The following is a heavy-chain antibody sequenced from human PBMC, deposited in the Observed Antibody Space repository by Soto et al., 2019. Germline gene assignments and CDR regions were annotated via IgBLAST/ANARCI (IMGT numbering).Heavy chain of an antibody. CDR1: GYSFTYFP. CDR3: ARNEGPGGTRPALL. D-gene: IGHD1-1*01. Sequence: ASLKVSCKASGYSFTYFPIHWVRQAPGQGLEWMGWINTGNGNTKYLQRLQRRVTITRDTSADTVYMELTSLASQDTAVYYCARNEGPGGTRPALLWGQGTVVTVSS. CDR2: INTGNGNT. V-gene: IGHV1-3*04. J-gene: IGHJ4*02.